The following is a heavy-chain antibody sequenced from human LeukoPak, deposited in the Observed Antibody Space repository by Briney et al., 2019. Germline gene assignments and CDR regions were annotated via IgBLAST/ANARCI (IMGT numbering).Heavy chain of an antibody. J-gene: IGHJ6*02. V-gene: IGHV3-53*01. D-gene: IGHD5-12*01. Sequence: GGSLRLSCAASGFTVSSNYMSWVRQAPGKGLEWVSVIYSGGSTYYADSVKGRFTISRDNSKNTLYLQMNSLRAEDTAVYYCARARVIGDIVATDYYYYYGMDLWGQGTTVTVSS. CDR1: GFTVSSNY. CDR2: IYSGGST. CDR3: ARARVIGDIVATDYYYYYGMDL.